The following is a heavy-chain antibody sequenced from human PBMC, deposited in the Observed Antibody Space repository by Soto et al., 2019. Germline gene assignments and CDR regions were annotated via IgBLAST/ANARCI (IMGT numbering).Heavy chain of an antibody. J-gene: IGHJ4*02. CDR3: ARYCSGSRCSPVLY. V-gene: IGHV3-23*01. D-gene: IGHD2-15*01. CDR2: ISSSGGST. Sequence: GGSLRLSCAASGFTFSSYAMSWVRQAPGKGLEWVSGISSSGGSTYYADSVKGRFTISRDNSKNTLYLQMNSLRAEDTAVYYCARYCSGSRCSPVLYWGQGTLVTVS. CDR1: GFTFSSYA.